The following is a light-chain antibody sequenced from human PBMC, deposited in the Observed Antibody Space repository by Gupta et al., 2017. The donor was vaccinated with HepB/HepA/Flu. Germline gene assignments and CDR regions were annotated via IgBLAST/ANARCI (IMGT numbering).Light chain of an antibody. CDR3: CSYAGSSTLV. J-gene: IGLJ2*01. CDR2: EVS. CDR1: SSDVGNYNL. V-gene: IGLV2-23*02. Sequence: QAALTQPAPVSGSPGQSITISCNGPSSDVGNYNLVSWYQQYPGKAPKIMIYEVSKRPSGVSNRFSGSKSGNTASLTISGLQAEDEADYYCCSYAGSSTLVFGGGTKLTVL.